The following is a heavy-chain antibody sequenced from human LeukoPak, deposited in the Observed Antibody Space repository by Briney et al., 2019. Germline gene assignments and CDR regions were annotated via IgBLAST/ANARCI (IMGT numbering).Heavy chain of an antibody. CDR1: GYSISSGYY. D-gene: IGHD3-22*01. CDR3: ARALRGSSGYQGAFDI. J-gene: IGHJ3*02. V-gene: IGHV4-38-2*02. CDR2: IYHSGST. Sequence: SETLSLTCTVSGYSISSGYYWGWIRQPPGKGLEWIGSIYHSGSTYYNPSLKSQVTISVDTSKNQFSLKLSSVTAADTAVYYCARALRGSSGYQGAFDIWGQGTMVTVSS.